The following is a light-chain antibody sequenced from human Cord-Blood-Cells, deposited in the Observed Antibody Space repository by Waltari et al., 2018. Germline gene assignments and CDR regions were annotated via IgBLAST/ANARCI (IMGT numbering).Light chain of an antibody. J-gene: IGLJ2*01. CDR1: SSNIGAGYD. Sequence: QSVLTQPPSVSGAPGQRVTISCTGSSSNIGAGYDVHWYQQLPGTAPKLLIYGSSNRPSGVPARVAGSKSGPSASLAITGLQAEDEADYYGQSYDSSLSGSVFGGGTKLTVL. CDR2: GSS. CDR3: QSYDSSLSGSV. V-gene: IGLV1-40*01.